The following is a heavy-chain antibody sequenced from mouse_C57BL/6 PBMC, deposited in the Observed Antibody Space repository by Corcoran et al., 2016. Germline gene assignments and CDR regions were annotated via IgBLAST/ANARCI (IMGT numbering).Heavy chain of an antibody. Sequence: QIQLVQSGPELKKPGETVKISCKASGYTFTTYGMSWVKQAPGKGLKWMGWINTYSGVPTYADDFKGRFAFSLETSASSAYLQINNLKNEDTVTYFCARGSVDVYGDYWGQGTTLTVSS. D-gene: IGHD2-3*01. CDR1: GYTFTTYG. CDR2: INTYSGVP. CDR3: ARGSVDVYGDY. J-gene: IGHJ2*01. V-gene: IGHV9-3*01.